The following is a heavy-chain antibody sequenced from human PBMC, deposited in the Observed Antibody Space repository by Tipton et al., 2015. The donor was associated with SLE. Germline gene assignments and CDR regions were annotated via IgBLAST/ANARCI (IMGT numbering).Heavy chain of an antibody. CDR1: GFTFSSYA. J-gene: IGHJ1*01. CDR3: ARDVYSSSWYGVQH. V-gene: IGHV3-64*01. D-gene: IGHD6-13*01. Sequence: GSLRLSCAASGFTFSSYAMHWVRQAPGKGLEYVSAINSNGGSTYYANSVKGRFTISRDNSKNTLYLQMGSLRAEDTAVYYCARDVYSSSWYGVQHWGQGTLVTVSS. CDR2: INSNGGST.